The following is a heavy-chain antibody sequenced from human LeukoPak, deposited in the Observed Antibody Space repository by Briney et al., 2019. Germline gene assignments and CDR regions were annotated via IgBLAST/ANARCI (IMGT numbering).Heavy chain of an antibody. Sequence: GGSLRLSCAASGFTFSSYWMSWVRQAPGKGLEWVANIKQDGSEKYYVDSVKGRFTISRDNAKNSLYLQMNSLRAEDTAVYYCARGGDNSWYVPYYFDYWGREPWSPSPQ. J-gene: IGHJ4*02. CDR2: IKQDGSEK. CDR3: ARGGDNSWYVPYYFDY. CDR1: GFTFSSYW. D-gene: IGHD6-13*01. V-gene: IGHV3-7*04.